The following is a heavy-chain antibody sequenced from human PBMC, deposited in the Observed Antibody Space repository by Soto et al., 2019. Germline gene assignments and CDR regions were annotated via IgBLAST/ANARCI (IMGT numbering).Heavy chain of an antibody. Sequence: QVQLVQSGAEVKKPGASVKVSCKASGYTFTSYGISWVGQAPGQGLEGTGWISANNGNTNCAQKLQGRVTMTTDPSTSTAYMELRSLRSDDTAVYYGARVPLWYPLGMDVWGQGTTVTVSS. CDR3: ARVPLWYPLGMDV. J-gene: IGHJ6*02. V-gene: IGHV1-18*04. D-gene: IGHD6-13*01. CDR2: ISANNGNT. CDR1: GYTFTSYG.